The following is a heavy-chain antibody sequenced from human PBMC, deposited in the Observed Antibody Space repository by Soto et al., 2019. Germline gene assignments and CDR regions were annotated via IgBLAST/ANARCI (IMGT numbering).Heavy chain of an antibody. CDR3: ATTRDGYNAVGFDY. CDR2: IIPILGIA. CDR1: GGTFSSYT. D-gene: IGHD5-12*01. V-gene: IGHV1-69*02. Sequence: QVQLVQSGAEVKKPGSSVKVSCKASGGTFSSYTISWVRQAPGQGLEWMGRIIPILGIANYAQKFQGRVTXXAXKXXSTAYMELSSLRSEDTAVYYCATTRDGYNAVGFDYWGQGTLVTVSS. J-gene: IGHJ4*02.